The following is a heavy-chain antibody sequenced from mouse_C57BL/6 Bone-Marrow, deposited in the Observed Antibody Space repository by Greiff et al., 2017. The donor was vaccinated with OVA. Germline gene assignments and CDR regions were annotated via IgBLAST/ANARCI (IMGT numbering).Heavy chain of an antibody. V-gene: IGHV1-50*01. CDR3: ADLRGYFDV. Sequence: VQLQQPGAELVRPGSSVKLSCKASGYTFTSYWMQWVKQRPGQGLEWIGEIDPSDSYTNYNQKFKGKATLTVDTSSSTAYMQLSSLTSEDSAVYYCADLRGYFDVWGTGTTVTVSS. J-gene: IGHJ1*03. CDR2: IDPSDSYT. D-gene: IGHD5-1*01. CDR1: GYTFTSYW.